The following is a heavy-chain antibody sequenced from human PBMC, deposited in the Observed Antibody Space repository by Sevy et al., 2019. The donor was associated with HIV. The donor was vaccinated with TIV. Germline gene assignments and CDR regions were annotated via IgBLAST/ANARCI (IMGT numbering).Heavy chain of an antibody. D-gene: IGHD3-22*01. CDR3: ARVSPYYYDSSGYYHEAFDI. Sequence: GGSLRLSCAASGFTFSSYSMNWVRQAPGKGLEWVSYISSSSSTIYYADSVKGRFTISRDNAKNSLYLQMNSLGDEDTAVYYCARVSPYYYDSSGYYHEAFDIWGQGTMVTVSS. V-gene: IGHV3-48*02. CDR1: GFTFSSYS. J-gene: IGHJ3*02. CDR2: ISSSSSTI.